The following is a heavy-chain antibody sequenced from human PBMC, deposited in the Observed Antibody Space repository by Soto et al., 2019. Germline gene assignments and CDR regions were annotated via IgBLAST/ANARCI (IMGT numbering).Heavy chain of an antibody. Sequence: EVQLMESGGGLVQPGGSLRLSCAASGFTLSSYNMNWVRQAPGKGLEWVSFISGVNSDVFYADSVKGRFTISRDNAKNALYLQMNSLRDEDTAVYYCTRDRPPQNTGWPIFEYWGQGTLVTVSS. CDR3: TRDRPPQNTGWPIFEY. D-gene: IGHD6-19*01. V-gene: IGHV3-48*02. CDR1: GFTLSSYN. J-gene: IGHJ4*02. CDR2: ISGVNSDV.